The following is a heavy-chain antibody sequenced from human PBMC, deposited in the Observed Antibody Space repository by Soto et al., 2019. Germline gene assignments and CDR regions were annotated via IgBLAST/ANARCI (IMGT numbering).Heavy chain of an antibody. Sequence: VASVNVSCKASGYTFTSYGISWVRQAPGQGLEWMGWISAYNGNTNYAQKLQGRVTMTTETSTSTAYMELRSLRSDDTAVYYCARACQWAGDYGKDVWGQGITVTVS. CDR3: ARACQWAGDYGKDV. J-gene: IGHJ6*02. D-gene: IGHD1-26*01. V-gene: IGHV1-18*01. CDR1: GYTFTSYG. CDR2: ISAYNGNT.